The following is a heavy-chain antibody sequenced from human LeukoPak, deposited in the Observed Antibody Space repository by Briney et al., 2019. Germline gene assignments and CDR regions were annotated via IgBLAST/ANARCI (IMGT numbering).Heavy chain of an antibody. V-gene: IGHV5-51*01. CDR2: IYPGDSDT. D-gene: IGHD6-6*01. Sequence: GESLKISCKGSGYSFTNYWIGWVRQMPGKGLEWMGIIYPGDSDTRYSPSFQGQVTISADKSINTAYLQWRSLWASDTAMYYCARGRRYSSSSSYYFDYWGQGTLVTVSS. J-gene: IGHJ4*02. CDR3: ARGRRYSSSSSYYFDY. CDR1: GYSFTNYW.